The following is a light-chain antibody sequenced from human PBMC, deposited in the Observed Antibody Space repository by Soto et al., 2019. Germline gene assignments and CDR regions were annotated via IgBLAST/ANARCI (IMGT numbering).Light chain of an antibody. CDR1: SSDVGAYKY. Sequence: QSALTQPASVSGSPGQSFTISCIGTSSDVGAYKYVSWYQQHPGKVPKLIIYGVSNRPSGVSNRFSGSKSGNTAFLTISGLQPEDEADYYCSSFTGTTALDVFGTGTKLTVL. J-gene: IGLJ1*01. CDR3: SSFTGTTALDV. CDR2: GVS. V-gene: IGLV2-14*03.